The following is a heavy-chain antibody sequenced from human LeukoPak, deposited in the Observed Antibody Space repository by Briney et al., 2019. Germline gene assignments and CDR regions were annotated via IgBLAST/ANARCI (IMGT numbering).Heavy chain of an antibody. V-gene: IGHV3-21*01. Sequence: GGSLRLSCAAPGFTFSSYSMNWVRQAPGKGLEWVSSISSSSSYIYYADSVKGRFTISRDNAKNSLYLQMNSLRAEDTAVYYCARGDRAASGFDYWGQGTLVTVST. CDR1: GFTFSSYS. J-gene: IGHJ4*02. CDR2: ISSSSSYI. CDR3: ARGDRAASGFDY. D-gene: IGHD2-15*01.